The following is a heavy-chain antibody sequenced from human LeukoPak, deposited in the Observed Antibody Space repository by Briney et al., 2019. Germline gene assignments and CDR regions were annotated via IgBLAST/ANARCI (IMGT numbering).Heavy chain of an antibody. J-gene: IGHJ4*02. D-gene: IGHD3-10*01. CDR3: AKDLHYGSADY. Sequence: AGGSLRLSCAASRFTFSTYWMHWVRQAPGKGLVWVSRINSDGSSTGYADSVKGRFTISRDNAKNTLYLQMNSLRAEDTAVYYCAKDLHYGSADYWGQGTLVTVSS. V-gene: IGHV3-74*01. CDR2: INSDGSST. CDR1: RFTFSTYW.